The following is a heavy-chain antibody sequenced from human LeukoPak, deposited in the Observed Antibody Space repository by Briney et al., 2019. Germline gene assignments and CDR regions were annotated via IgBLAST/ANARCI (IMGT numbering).Heavy chain of an antibody. CDR1: GVSISSYD. V-gene: IGHV4-59*01. Sequence: SETLSLPCTVWGVSISSYDWSWIRPPPGKGLEWIGYIYYTGATYYNPSLKSRVTISLGTSKNQFSLKLSSVTAADAAVYYCARAGYSYGTGYYFDYWGQGALVTVSS. J-gene: IGHJ4*02. CDR3: ARAGYSYGTGYYFDY. D-gene: IGHD5-18*01. CDR2: IYYTGAT.